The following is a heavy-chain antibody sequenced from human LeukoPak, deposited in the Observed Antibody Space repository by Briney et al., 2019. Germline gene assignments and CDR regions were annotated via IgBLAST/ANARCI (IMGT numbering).Heavy chain of an antibody. CDR2: SKNKANNYIT. Sequence: GGSLRLSCAASGFDFGSYAMSWVRQAPGKGLEWVGRSKNKANNYITQYAAFVQGRFTISRDNSKNSLYLQINSLKTEDTAVYHCARDSSGQGDYWGQGTLVTVSS. CDR1: GFDFGSYA. D-gene: IGHD3-22*01. V-gene: IGHV3-72*01. CDR3: ARDSSGQGDY. J-gene: IGHJ4*02.